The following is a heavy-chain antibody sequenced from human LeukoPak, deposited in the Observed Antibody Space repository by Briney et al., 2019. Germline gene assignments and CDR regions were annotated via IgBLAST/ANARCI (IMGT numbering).Heavy chain of an antibody. J-gene: IGHJ3*02. V-gene: IGHV5-51*01. CDR1: GYSFTNYW. CDR3: ARTGYSSGWYGGFDI. CDR2: IYPGDSDT. D-gene: IGHD6-19*01. Sequence: GESLKISRKCSGYSFTNYWIGWVRQMSGKGLEWMWIIYPGDSDTRYSPSFQGQVTISADKSIITAYLQWSSLKASDTAMYYCARTGYSSGWYGGFDIWGQGTLVTVSS.